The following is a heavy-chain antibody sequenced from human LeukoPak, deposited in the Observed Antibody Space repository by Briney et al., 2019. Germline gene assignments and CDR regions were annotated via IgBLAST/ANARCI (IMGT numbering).Heavy chain of an antibody. J-gene: IGHJ4*02. CDR2: ISYDGSNK. CDR1: GCTFSSSA. D-gene: IGHD5-18*01. CDR3: AREDRTYIYGPFDY. V-gene: IGHV3-30-3*01. Sequence: PGGSLRLSCAASGCTFSSSAMHWVRQAPGQGLEWVAVISYDGSNKYYADSVRGRFTISRDNSKNTLYLQMNSLRAEDTAVYYCAREDRTYIYGPFDYWGQGTLVTVSS.